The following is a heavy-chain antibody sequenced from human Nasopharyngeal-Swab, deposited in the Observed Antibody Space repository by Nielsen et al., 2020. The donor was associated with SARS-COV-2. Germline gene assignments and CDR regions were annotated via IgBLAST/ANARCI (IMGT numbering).Heavy chain of an antibody. V-gene: IGHV3-23*01. D-gene: IGHD3-10*01. CDR2: ISGSGGST. J-gene: IGHJ4*02. CDR3: ARLVGAYSNYFDY. CDR1: GFTSSSYA. Sequence: GGSLRLSCAASGFTSSSYAMSWVRQAPGKGLEWVSAISGSGGSTYYADSVKGRFTISRDNAKNSLYLQMNSLRAEVTGVYYCARLVGAYSNYFDYWGQGTLVTVSS.